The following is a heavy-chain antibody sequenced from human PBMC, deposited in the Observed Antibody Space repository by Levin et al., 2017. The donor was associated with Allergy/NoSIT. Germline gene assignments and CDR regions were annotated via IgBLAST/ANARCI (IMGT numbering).Heavy chain of an antibody. J-gene: IGHJ6*02. CDR2: MYNSGST. Sequence: SETLSLTCTVSGGSISGYYWSWIRQPPGKGLEWIGYMYNSGSTKYNPSLKSRVTISVDTSKNQFSLKLNSVTAADAAVYYCARDRTITASGQTYYYGMDVWGQGTTVTVSS. CDR1: GGSISGYY. V-gene: IGHV4-59*01. CDR3: ARDRTITASGQTYYYGMDV. D-gene: IGHD6-13*01.